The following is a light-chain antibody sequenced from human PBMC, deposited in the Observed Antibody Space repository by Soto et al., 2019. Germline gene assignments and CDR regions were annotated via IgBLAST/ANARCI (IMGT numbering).Light chain of an antibody. J-gene: IGKJ1*01. V-gene: IGKV1-5*01. Sequence: IHMSQSPSTLCPSVGDKIRITCRASQSLSSYLAWYQQKPGRSPKLLIFDASSLERGFPARFGGSGAGTEFRLTNSGVQPDDFATYYCQQYKAFGQGTKVDIK. CDR3: QQYKA. CDR1: QSLSSY. CDR2: DAS.